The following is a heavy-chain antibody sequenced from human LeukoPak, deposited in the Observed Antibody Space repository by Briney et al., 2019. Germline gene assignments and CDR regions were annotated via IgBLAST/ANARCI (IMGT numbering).Heavy chain of an antibody. CDR2: ISGSGSGGST. J-gene: IGHJ6*03. D-gene: IGHD4-23*01. CDR1: GFTFSSSA. CDR3: ARDGDTVLTRGYYYYMDV. Sequence: GGSLRLSCAASGFTFSSSAMSWVRPAPGKGLEWVSNISGSGSGGSTYYADSVKGRFTISRDNSKNTLYLQMNSLRAEDTAVYYCARDGDTVLTRGYYYYMDVWGKGTTVTVSS. V-gene: IGHV3-23*01.